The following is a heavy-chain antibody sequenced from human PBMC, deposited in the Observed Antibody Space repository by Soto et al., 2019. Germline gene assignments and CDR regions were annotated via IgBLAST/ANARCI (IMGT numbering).Heavy chain of an antibody. CDR2: INPSGGST. CDR3: AGGGRGVITYYYYYGMDV. V-gene: IGHV1-46*01. D-gene: IGHD3-10*01. CDR1: GYTFTSYY. J-gene: IGHJ6*02. Sequence: ASVKVSCKASGYTFTSYYMHWVRQAPGQGLEWMGIINPSGGSTSYAQKFQGRVTMTRDTSTSTVYMELSSLRSEDTAVYYCAGGGRGVITYYYYYGMDVWGHGTTATVSS.